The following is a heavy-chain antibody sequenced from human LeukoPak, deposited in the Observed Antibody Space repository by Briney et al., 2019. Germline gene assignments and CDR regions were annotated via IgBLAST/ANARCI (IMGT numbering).Heavy chain of an antibody. CDR2: IYYSGST. Sequence: SETLSLTCTVSGGSISSYHWSWIRQPPGKGLEWIGYIYYSGSTNYNPSLKSRVTISVDTSKNQFSLKLSSVTAADTAVYYCARRSSGWNYYYYYMDVWGKGTTVTVSS. D-gene: IGHD6-19*01. CDR3: ARRSSGWNYYYYYMDV. CDR1: GGSISSYH. J-gene: IGHJ6*03. V-gene: IGHV4-59*01.